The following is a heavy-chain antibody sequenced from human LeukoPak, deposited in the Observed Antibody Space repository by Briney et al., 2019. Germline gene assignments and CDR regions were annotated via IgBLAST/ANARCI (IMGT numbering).Heavy chain of an antibody. CDR2: ISSSGSTI. D-gene: IGHD3-10*02. CDR3: AERCITMIGGV. V-gene: IGHV3-48*03. Sequence: GGSLRLSCAASGFTFSSYDMNWVRQAPGKGLEWVSYISSSGSTIYYADSVKGRFTISRDNAKNSLYLQMNSLRAEDTAVYYCAERCITMIGGVWGKGATVTISS. J-gene: IGHJ6*04. CDR1: GFTFSSYD.